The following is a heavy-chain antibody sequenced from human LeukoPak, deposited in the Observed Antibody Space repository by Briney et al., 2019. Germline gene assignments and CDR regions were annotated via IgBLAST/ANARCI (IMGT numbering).Heavy chain of an antibody. J-gene: IGHJ4*02. CDR2: IQSKYLNGRT. V-gene: IGHV3-15*01. D-gene: IGHD1-14*01. CDR3: TTMDEFNHGH. Sequence: GGSLRLSCSGSGFTFINAWMTWVRQAPGKGLEWVGRIQSKYLNGRTDYAAPVKGRFTISRDDSENTVFLQMNSLKIEDTAMYYCTTMDEFNHGHWGQGTLVTVSS. CDR1: GFTFINAW.